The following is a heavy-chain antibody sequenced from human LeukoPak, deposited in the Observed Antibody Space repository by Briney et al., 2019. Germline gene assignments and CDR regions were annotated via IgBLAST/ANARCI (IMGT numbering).Heavy chain of an antibody. J-gene: IGHJ4*02. Sequence: SETLSLTCTVSGGSISGYYWSWIRQPPGKGLEWIGYIYYSGDTNYNPSLKSRVTISVDTSKNQFSLKLNSVSAADTAVYYCARHRCGGGSCYYLDYRGQGTLVTVSS. V-gene: IGHV4-59*08. CDR3: ARHRCGGGSCYYLDY. CDR2: IYYSGDT. D-gene: IGHD2-15*01. CDR1: GGSISGYY.